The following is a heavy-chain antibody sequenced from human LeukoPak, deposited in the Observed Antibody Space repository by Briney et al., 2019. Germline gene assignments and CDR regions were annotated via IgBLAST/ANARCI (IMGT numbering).Heavy chain of an antibody. CDR2: IWYDGSNK. CDR1: GFTFSSYG. Sequence: PGGSLRLSCAASGFTFSSYGMHWVRQAPGKGLEWVAVIWYDGSNKYYADSVKGRFIISRDNSKNTLYLQMNSLRAEDTAVYYCAKDPNSSGWYGGAYWGQGTLVTVSS. CDR3: AKDPNSSGWYGGAY. V-gene: IGHV3-33*06. J-gene: IGHJ4*02. D-gene: IGHD6-19*01.